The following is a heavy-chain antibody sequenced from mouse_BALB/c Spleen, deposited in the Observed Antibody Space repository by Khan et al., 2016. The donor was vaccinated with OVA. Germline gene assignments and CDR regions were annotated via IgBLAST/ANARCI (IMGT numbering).Heavy chain of an antibody. J-gene: IGHJ3*01. V-gene: IGHV2-2*02. CDR1: GFSLTSYG. Sequence: QVQLKESGPGLVQPSQSLSITCTVSGFSLTSYGVHWVRQSPGKGLEWLGVIWSGGSTDYNEAFISRLSISKDKSKSQVFFKMNSLQANDTAINYCARNYEYDAGLAYWGQGTLVTVSA. D-gene: IGHD2-4*01. CDR3: ARNYEYDAGLAY. CDR2: IWSGGST.